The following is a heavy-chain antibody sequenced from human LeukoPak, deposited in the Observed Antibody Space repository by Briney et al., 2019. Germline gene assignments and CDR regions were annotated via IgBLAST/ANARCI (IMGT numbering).Heavy chain of an antibody. Sequence: SETLSLTCTVSGGSISSYYWSWIRQPAGKGLEWIGRIYTSGSTNYNPSLKSRVTMSVDTSKNQFSLKLSPVTAADTAVYYCARQGYDFWSGTSGWWFDPWGQGTLVTVSS. CDR1: GGSISSYY. CDR3: ARQGYDFWSGTSGWWFDP. D-gene: IGHD3-3*01. CDR2: IYTSGST. V-gene: IGHV4-4*07. J-gene: IGHJ5*02.